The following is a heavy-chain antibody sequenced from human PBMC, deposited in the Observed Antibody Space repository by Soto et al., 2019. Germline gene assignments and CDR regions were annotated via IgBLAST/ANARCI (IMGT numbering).Heavy chain of an antibody. CDR1: GGSISSGGYY. D-gene: IGHD6-19*01. V-gene: IGHV4-61*08. Sequence: SETLSLTCTVSGGSISSGGYYWSWIRQPPGKGLEWIGYIYYSGSTNYIPSLKSRVTISVDTSKNQFSLKLSSVTAADTAVYYCARGIEGWYQGRYYYGMDVWGQGTTVTVSS. CDR3: ARGIEGWYQGRYYYGMDV. CDR2: IYYSGST. J-gene: IGHJ6*02.